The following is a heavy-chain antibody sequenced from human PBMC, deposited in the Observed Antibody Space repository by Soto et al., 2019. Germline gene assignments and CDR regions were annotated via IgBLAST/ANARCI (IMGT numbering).Heavy chain of an antibody. V-gene: IGHV4-34*01. CDR2: INHSGST. J-gene: IGHJ4*02. D-gene: IGHD2-8*02. CDR1: GGSFSGYY. Sequence: SETLSLTCAVYGGSFSGYYWTWIRQPPGTGLEWIGEINHSGSTNYNPSLKSRVTISVDTSKNQFSLKLTSVTAADTAVYYCARDKITGLFDYWGQGTMVTSPQ. CDR3: ARDKITGLFDY.